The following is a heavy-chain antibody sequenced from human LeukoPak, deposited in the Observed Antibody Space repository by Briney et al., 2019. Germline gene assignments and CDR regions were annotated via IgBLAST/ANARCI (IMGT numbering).Heavy chain of an antibody. CDR3: STLTSRGLSDS. CDR1: GFTFTNAW. CDR2: IKSKADGETI. Sequence: GGSLRLSCAASGFTFTNAWMNWVRQAPGKGLEWVGRIKSKADGETIDYAAPVKGRFTFSRDDSKNMLHLQMNSLKSEDTAVYYCSTLTSRGLSDSWGQGTLVTVSS. V-gene: IGHV3-15*07. J-gene: IGHJ4*02. D-gene: IGHD1-20*01.